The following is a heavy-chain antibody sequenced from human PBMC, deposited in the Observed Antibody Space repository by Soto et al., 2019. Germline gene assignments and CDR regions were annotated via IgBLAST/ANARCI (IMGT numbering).Heavy chain of an antibody. CDR2: IYYSGST. CDR3: ARVLSKGDYFDY. CDR1: GGSISSYD. D-gene: IGHD4-4*01. V-gene: IGHV4-59*01. J-gene: IGHJ4*02. Sequence: SETLSLTCTVSGGSISSYDWSWIRQPPGKGLEWIGYIYYSGSTNYNPSLKSRVTISVDTSKNQFSLKLSSVTAADTAVYYCARVLSKGDYFDYWGQGTLVTV.